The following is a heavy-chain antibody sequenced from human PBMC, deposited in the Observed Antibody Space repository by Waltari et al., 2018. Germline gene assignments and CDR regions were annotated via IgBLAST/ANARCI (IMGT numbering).Heavy chain of an antibody. Sequence: EVQLVESGGDLVQPGGSLRLYCAASGFTFRSDWMCWVRQAPGKGLEWVANIKEDGSEKYYVDSVNGRFTISRDNANNSLYLQMNSLRAEDSAVYYCARTQWDSTSRRAFDIWGQGTVVTVSS. CDR3: ARTQWDSTSRRAFDI. V-gene: IGHV3-7*01. J-gene: IGHJ3*02. D-gene: IGHD1-26*01. CDR1: GFTFRSDW. CDR2: IKEDGSEK.